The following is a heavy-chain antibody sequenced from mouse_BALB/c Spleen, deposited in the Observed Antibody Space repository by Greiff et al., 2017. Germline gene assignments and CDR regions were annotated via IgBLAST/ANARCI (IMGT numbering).Heavy chain of an antibody. Sequence: EVKLQESGGGLVKPGGSLKLSCAASGFTFSSYAMSWVRQTPEKRLEWVASISSGGSTYYPDSVKGRFTISRDNARNILYLQMSSLRSEDTAMYYCARGRAMITTGFAYWGQGTLVTVSA. D-gene: IGHD2-4*01. CDR2: ISSGGST. CDR1: GFTFSSYA. CDR3: ARGRAMITTGFAY. J-gene: IGHJ3*01. V-gene: IGHV5-6-5*01.